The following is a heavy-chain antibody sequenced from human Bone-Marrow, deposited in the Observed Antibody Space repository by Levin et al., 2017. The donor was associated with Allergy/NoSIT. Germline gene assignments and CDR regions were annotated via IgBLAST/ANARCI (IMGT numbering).Heavy chain of an antibody. J-gene: IGHJ6*02. D-gene: IGHD6-13*01. CDR1: GLTLSSLW. Sequence: QSGGSLRLSCAASGLTLSSLWMTWVRQAPGKGLEWVATIKQDGSEKYYVDSVKGRFTISRDNAKKSLYLQMNSLRAEDTAVYYCARCLYSSTWYGPGGIHYYYYGMDVWGQGTTVTVSS. CDR2: IKQDGSEK. V-gene: IGHV3-7*02. CDR3: ARCLYSSTWYGPGGIHYYYYGMDV.